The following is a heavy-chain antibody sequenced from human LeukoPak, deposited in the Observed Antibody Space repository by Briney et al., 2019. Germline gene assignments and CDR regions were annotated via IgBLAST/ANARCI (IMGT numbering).Heavy chain of an antibody. CDR3: ANQLHDYGDYYFDY. J-gene: IGHJ4*02. Sequence: GGSLRLSCAASGFTFSSYSMNWVRQAPGKGLEWVSSISSSSSYIYYADSVKGRFTISRDNAKNSLYLQMNSLRAEDTAVYYCANQLHDYGDYYFDYWGQGTLVTVSS. CDR1: GFTFSSYS. CDR2: ISSSSSYI. V-gene: IGHV3-21*01. D-gene: IGHD4-17*01.